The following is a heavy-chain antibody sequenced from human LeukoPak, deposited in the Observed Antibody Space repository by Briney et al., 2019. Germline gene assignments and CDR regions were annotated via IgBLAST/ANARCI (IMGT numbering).Heavy chain of an antibody. CDR2: ISWDGGST. CDR3: AKDLEAYDSSGYFRGFDY. D-gene: IGHD3-22*01. Sequence: GRSLRLSCAASGFTFDDYAMHWVRQAPGKGLEWVSLISWDGGSTYYADSVKGRFTISRDNSKNSLYLQMNSLRAEDTALYYCAKDLEAYDSSGYFRGFDYWGQGTLVTVSS. V-gene: IGHV3-43D*03. J-gene: IGHJ4*02. CDR1: GFTFDDYA.